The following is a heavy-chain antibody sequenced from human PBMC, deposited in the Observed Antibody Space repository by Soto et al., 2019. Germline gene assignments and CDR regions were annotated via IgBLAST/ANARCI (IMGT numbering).Heavy chain of an antibody. J-gene: IGHJ4*02. CDR3: ARGPTDYYENSAKYFLDY. D-gene: IGHD3-22*01. V-gene: IGHV1-18*01. Sequence: QVQLVQSGAEVKKPGASVKVSCKASGYTFITYGVSWVRQAPGQGLDWLGWISTYNGNTRYAERLQGRVTMTTDTTTNTAYMELRNLRSDDTAVYYCARGPTDYYENSAKYFLDYWGQGTLVTVSS. CDR2: ISTYNGNT. CDR1: GYTFITYG.